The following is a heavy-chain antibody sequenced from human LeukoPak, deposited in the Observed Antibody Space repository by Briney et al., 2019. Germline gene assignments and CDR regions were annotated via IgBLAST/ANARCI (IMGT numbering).Heavy chain of an antibody. D-gene: IGHD2-15*01. CDR3: AEYCSGGSCYNYYYGMDV. Sequence: SETLSLTCTVSGGSISSSSYYWGWIRQPPGEGLEWIGSIYYSGSTYYNPSLKSRVTISVDTSKNQFSLKLSSVTAADTAVYYCAEYCSGGSCYNYYYGMDVWGQGTTVTVSS. CDR1: GGSISSSSYY. V-gene: IGHV4-39*01. CDR2: IYYSGST. J-gene: IGHJ6*02.